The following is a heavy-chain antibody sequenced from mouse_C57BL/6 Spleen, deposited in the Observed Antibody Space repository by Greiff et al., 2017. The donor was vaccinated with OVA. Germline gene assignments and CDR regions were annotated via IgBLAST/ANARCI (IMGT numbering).Heavy chain of an antibody. CDR1: GYTFTSYW. V-gene: IGHV1-55*01. D-gene: IGHD2-12*01. Sequence: QVQLQQPGAELVKPGASVKMSCKASGYTFTSYWITWVKQRPGQGLEWIGDIYPGSGSTNYNEKFKSKATLTVDTSSSTAYMQLSSLTSEDSAVYYCAAFDTYWTREFDYWGQGTTLTVSS. CDR2: IYPGSGST. J-gene: IGHJ2*01. CDR3: AAFDTYWTREFDY.